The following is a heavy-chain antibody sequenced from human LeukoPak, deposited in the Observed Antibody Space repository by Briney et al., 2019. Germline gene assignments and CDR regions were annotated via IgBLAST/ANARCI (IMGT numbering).Heavy chain of an antibody. D-gene: IGHD3-10*01. CDR2: IYYSGST. CDR3: AREYGGFGELVAFDI. CDR1: GGSISSYY. V-gene: IGHV4-59*01. Sequence: PSETLSLTCTASGGSISSYYWSWIRQPPGKGLEWIGYIYYSGSTNYNPSLKSRVTISVDTSKNQFSLKLSSVTAADTAVYYCAREYGGFGELVAFDIWGQGTMVTVSS. J-gene: IGHJ3*02.